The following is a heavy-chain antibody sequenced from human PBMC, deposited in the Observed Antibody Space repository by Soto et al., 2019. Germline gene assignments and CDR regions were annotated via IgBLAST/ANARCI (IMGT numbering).Heavy chain of an antibody. J-gene: IGHJ5*02. D-gene: IGHD5-18*01. CDR3: ARLGQLWLKGSWFDP. CDR2: INHSGST. CDR1: GGSFSGYY. V-gene: IGHV4-34*01. Sequence: SETLSLTCAVYGGSFSGYYWSWIRQPPGKGLEWIGEINHSGSTNYNPSLKSRVTISVDTSKNQFSLKLSSVTAADTAVYYCARLGQLWLKGSWFDPWGQGTLVTVSS.